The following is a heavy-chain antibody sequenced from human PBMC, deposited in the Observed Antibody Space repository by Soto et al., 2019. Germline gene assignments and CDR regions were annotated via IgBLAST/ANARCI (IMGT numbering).Heavy chain of an antibody. V-gene: IGHV3-66*01. CDR3: ARDPWAAAY. Sequence: EVQLVESGGGLIQPGGSLRLSCAASGFTVSTKSISWVRQAPGKGLVWVSVIYSGGSTFYADSVRGRFPISRDNSNNTVNLQMNSMRAEDTAVYYCARDPWAAAYWGQGTLVAFSS. CDR2: IYSGGST. J-gene: IGHJ4*02. D-gene: IGHD3-16*01. CDR1: GFTVSTKS.